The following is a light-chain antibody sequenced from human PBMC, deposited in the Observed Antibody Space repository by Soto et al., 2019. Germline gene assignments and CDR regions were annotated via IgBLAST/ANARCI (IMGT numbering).Light chain of an antibody. CDR3: QQRSNWPWT. CDR2: DAS. J-gene: IGKJ1*01. CDR1: QSVSRY. Sequence: VLTQSPANLSLSPGESATLSCRASQSVSRYVAWSQQKPGQAPRLLIYDASHRATGITARVSGSVSGPDFTRTISGLEPEDFAVYYCQQRSNWPWTFGQGTKVDIK. V-gene: IGKV3-11*01.